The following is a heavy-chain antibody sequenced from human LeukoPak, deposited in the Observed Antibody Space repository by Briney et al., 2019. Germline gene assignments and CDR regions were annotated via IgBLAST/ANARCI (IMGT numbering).Heavy chain of an antibody. CDR1: GFTFNYYW. Sequence: GGSLRLSCAASGFTFNYYWLTWVRQAPGKGLEWVANIQQDGTEKYYVDSVKGRFTISRDNAKNPLYLQMNSLRAEDTAVYYCARVRKLRTRGVMDPLDYWGQGTLVTVSS. V-gene: IGHV3-7*01. CDR3: ARVRKLRTRGVMDPLDY. J-gene: IGHJ4*02. CDR2: IQQDGTEK. D-gene: IGHD3-10*01.